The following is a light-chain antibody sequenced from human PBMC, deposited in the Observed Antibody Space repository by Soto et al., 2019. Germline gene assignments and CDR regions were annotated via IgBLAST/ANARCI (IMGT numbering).Light chain of an antibody. CDR2: RNN. V-gene: IGLV1-47*01. CDR1: SSNIGSNY. J-gene: IGLJ1*01. Sequence: QSVLTQPPSASGTPGQRVTISCSGSSSNIGSNYVYWYQDLPGTAPKLLIYRNNQRPSGVPDRFSGSKSGTSASLAISGLRSEDEADYYCAAWDDSLGGFYVFGTGTKGTVL. CDR3: AAWDDSLGGFYV.